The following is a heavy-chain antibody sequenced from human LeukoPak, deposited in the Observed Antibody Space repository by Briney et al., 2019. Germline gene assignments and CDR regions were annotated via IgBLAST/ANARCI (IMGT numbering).Heavy chain of an antibody. Sequence: SETLSLTCTVSGGSISSGGYYWRWIRQHPGKGLEWIGYLYYSGSTHYNPYLKSRVTISVDTSKNQFSLKLSSVTAADTAVYYCATEVVEMATIGYIDYWGQGTLVTVSS. J-gene: IGHJ4*02. CDR2: LYYSGST. D-gene: IGHD5-12*01. CDR1: GGSISSGGYY. CDR3: ATEVVEMATIGYIDY. V-gene: IGHV4-31*03.